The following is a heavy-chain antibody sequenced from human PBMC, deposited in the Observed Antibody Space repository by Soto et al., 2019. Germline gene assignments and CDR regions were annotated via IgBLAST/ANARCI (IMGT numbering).Heavy chain of an antibody. CDR2: INHGGST. V-gene: IGHV4-34*01. D-gene: IGHD1-20*01. CDR3: ARSNREGITGTTWLYYFDY. Sequence: QVQLQQWGAGLLKPSETLSLTSAVYGGSFSGYYWRRIRQTPGKGLEWIGEINHGGSTNYNPTPKSRLTISIDTSKNQFSMKLSSVTAADTAVYYCARSNREGITGTTWLYYFDYWGQGTLVTVSS. CDR1: GGSFSGYY. J-gene: IGHJ4*02.